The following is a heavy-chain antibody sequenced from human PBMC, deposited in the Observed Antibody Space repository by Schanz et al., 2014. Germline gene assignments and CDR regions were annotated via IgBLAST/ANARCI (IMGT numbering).Heavy chain of an antibody. J-gene: IGHJ4*02. Sequence: EVQLVESGGGWAQPGGSLRLSCAASGFTFSSHSFNWVRQAPGKGLEWVSYIGNGGVTIYYADSVKGRFTISRDNSKNTLYLQMNSLRPEDTAVYYCARGGFGEVSYFDYWGQGTLVTVSS. CDR3: ARGGFGEVSYFDY. CDR1: GFTFSSHS. CDR2: IGNGGVTI. V-gene: IGHV3-48*04. D-gene: IGHD3-10*01.